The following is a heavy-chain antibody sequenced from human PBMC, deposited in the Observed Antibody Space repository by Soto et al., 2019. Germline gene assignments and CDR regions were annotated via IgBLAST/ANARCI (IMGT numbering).Heavy chain of an antibody. J-gene: IGHJ5*02. V-gene: IGHV4-31*03. Sequence: LSLTFKLSGGSITSGGYYLSWIRQHPVKGLDWIGYTYYTGITYYNPSLKGRVTISLDTYGSHFSLSLTSVTAADTAIYYCARGGSTWYGDNWHNPWGAGTLDKDSS. CDR3: ARGGSTWYGDNWHNP. D-gene: IGHD3-10*01. CDR2: TYYTGIT. CDR1: GGSITSGGYY.